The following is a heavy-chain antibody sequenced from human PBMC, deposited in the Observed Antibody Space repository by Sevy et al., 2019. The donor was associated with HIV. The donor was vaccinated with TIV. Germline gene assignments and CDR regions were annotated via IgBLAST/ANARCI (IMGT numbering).Heavy chain of an antibody. D-gene: IGHD6-19*01. Sequence: GGSLRLSCATSGFNFNNTWMSWVRRAPGKGLEWVGRLNSEVDGGTRDYAAPVRGRFTMSRDDSGSTLYLQMDTLTSEDTAVYYCTTGGGSITVAGTPFDYWGQGTQVTVSS. CDR3: TTGGGSITVAGTPFDY. CDR2: LNSEVDGGTR. V-gene: IGHV3-15*01. J-gene: IGHJ4*02. CDR1: GFNFNNTW.